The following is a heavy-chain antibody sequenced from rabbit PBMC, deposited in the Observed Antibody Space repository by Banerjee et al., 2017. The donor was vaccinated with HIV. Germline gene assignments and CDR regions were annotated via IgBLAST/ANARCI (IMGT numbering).Heavy chain of an antibody. D-gene: IGHD2-1*01. V-gene: IGHV1S45*01. Sequence: QEQLVESGGGLVQPEGSLTLTCTASGFSFSSNYYMCWVRQAPGKGLEWIGRIEAGSGKNSYASWARGRFTISKTSSTTVTLQMTSLTAADTATYFCARGIYLGHADYGGDRLDLWGPGTLVTVS. CDR2: IEAGSGKN. J-gene: IGHJ5*01. CDR3: ARGIYLGHADYGGDRLDL. CDR1: GFSFSSNYY.